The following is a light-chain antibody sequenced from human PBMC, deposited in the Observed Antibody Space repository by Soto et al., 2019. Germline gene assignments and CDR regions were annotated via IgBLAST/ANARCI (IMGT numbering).Light chain of an antibody. V-gene: IGKV2-30*01. CDR3: MQGTHCPPWT. CDR2: KVS. Sequence: VVMTQSPLSLPVTLGQPASISCRSSQTLLGSDGNTYLNWFQQRPGQSPRRLIYKVSNRDSGVPDRFSGSGSGTNFTLQISRVEAEDVGIYYCMQGTHCPPWTFGQGTKVEIK. CDR1: QTLLGSDGNTY. J-gene: IGKJ1*01.